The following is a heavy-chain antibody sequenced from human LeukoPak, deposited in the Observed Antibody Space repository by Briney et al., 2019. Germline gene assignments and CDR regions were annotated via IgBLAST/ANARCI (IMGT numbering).Heavy chain of an antibody. CDR3: ARGKGGDFWSGTFDY. Sequence: PGGSLRLSCAASGFTFSSYSMNWVRQAPGKGLEWVSSISSSSSYIYYADSVKGRFTISRDNAKNSLYLQMNSLRAEDTAVYYCARGKGGDFWSGTFDYWGQGTLVTVSS. V-gene: IGHV3-21*01. J-gene: IGHJ4*02. CDR2: ISSSSSYI. D-gene: IGHD3-3*01. CDR1: GFTFSSYS.